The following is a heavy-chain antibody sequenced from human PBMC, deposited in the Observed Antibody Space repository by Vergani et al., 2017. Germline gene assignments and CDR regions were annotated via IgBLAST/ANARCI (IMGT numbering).Heavy chain of an antibody. CDR2: ISSSSSYI. D-gene: IGHD5-24*01. J-gene: IGHJ4*02. CDR3: ARDLVSDGYSYFDY. V-gene: IGHV3-21*01. Sequence: EVQLVESGGGLVKPGGSLRLSCAASGFTFSSYSMNWVRQAPGKGLEWVSSISSSSSYIYYADSVKSRFTISRDNAKNSLYLQMNSLRAEDTAVYYCARDLVSDGYSYFDYWGQGTLVTVSS. CDR1: GFTFSSYS.